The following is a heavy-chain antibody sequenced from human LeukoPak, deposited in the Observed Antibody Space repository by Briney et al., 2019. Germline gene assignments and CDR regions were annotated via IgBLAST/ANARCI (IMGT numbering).Heavy chain of an antibody. V-gene: IGHV3-21*01. J-gene: IGHJ5*02. CDR1: GFTFSSYS. Sequence: PGGSLRLSCAASGFTFSSYSMNWVRQAPGKGLEWVSSISTSSNFIYYADSVKGRFAISRDNAKNSLYLQMNSLRAEDTAVFYCARDRSGEGWFDPWGQGTLVTVSS. D-gene: IGHD3-10*01. CDR3: ARDRSGEGWFDP. CDR2: ISTSSNFI.